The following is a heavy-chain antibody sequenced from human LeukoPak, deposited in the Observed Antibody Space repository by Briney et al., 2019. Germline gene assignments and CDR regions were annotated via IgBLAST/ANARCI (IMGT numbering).Heavy chain of an antibody. CDR2: INAGKGNT. Sequence: PEASVKVSCKASGYTFTSYAMHWVRQAPGQRPEWMGWINAGKGNTKYSQKFQGRVTITRDTSASTAYMEVSSLRSEDTAVYHCARTQGVYYGGNSGAFDIWGQGTVVTVSS. CDR1: GYTFTSYA. CDR3: ARTQGVYYGGNSGAFDI. V-gene: IGHV1-3*01. D-gene: IGHD4-23*01. J-gene: IGHJ3*02.